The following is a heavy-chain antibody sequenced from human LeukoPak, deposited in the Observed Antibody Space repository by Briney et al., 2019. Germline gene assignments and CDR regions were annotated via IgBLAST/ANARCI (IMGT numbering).Heavy chain of an antibody. CDR3: ASAPFSRYCSSTSCRQFDP. V-gene: IGHV1-8*01. CDR1: GYTFSSYD. D-gene: IGHD2-2*01. Sequence: ASVKVSCKASGYTFSSYDINWVRQATGQGLEWMGWMNPNSGNTGYAQKFQGRVTMTRNTSISTAYMDLSSLRSEDTAVYYCASAPFSRYCSSTSCRQFDPWGQGTLVTVSS. J-gene: IGHJ5*02. CDR2: MNPNSGNT.